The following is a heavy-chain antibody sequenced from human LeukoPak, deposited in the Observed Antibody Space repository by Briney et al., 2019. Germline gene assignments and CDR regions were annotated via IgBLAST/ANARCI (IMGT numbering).Heavy chain of an antibody. CDR2: MKQDGSEK. CDR1: GFTFSSYW. CDR3: AKPAISSRGWYYDY. J-gene: IGHJ4*02. V-gene: IGHV3-7*03. Sequence: GGSLRLSCAASGFTFSSYWMSWVRQAPGKGLEWVANMKQDGSEKYYVDSVKGRFTISTDNAKNSLYLQMNSLRAEDTAVYYCAKPAISSRGWYYDYWGQGTLVTVSS. D-gene: IGHD6-19*01.